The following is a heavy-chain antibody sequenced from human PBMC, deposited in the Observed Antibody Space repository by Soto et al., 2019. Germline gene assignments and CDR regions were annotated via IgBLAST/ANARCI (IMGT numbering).Heavy chain of an antibody. CDR2: INHSGST. J-gene: IGHJ4*02. D-gene: IGHD1-26*01. Sequence: PSDTLSLTCAVYGGSFSGYYWSWIRQPPGKGLEWIGEINHSGSTNYNPSLKSRVTMSVDTSKNQFSLNLSSVTAADTAVYYCARGGVFYGSCVNYWGQGTMVTVSS. CDR1: GGSFSGYY. V-gene: IGHV4-34*01. CDR3: ARGGVFYGSCVNY.